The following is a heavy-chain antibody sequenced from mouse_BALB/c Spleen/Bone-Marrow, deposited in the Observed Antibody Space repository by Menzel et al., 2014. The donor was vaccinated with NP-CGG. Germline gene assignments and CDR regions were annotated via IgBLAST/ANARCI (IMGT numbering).Heavy chain of an antibody. Sequence: QVQLQQSGAELVKPGASVKLSCKASGYTFTSYWMHWVKQGPGQGLEWIGEINPSNGRTNYNEKFKSKATLTVDKSSSTAYMQLSSLTSEDSAVYYCARGLYDYDSYWGQGTLVTVSA. J-gene: IGHJ3*01. CDR2: INPSNGRT. D-gene: IGHD2-4*01. CDR1: GYTFTSYW. V-gene: IGHV1S81*02. CDR3: ARGLYDYDSY.